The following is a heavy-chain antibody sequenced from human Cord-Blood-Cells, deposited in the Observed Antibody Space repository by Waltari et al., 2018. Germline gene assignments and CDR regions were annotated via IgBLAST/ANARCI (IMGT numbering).Heavy chain of an antibody. V-gene: IGHV4-34*01. CDR2: INHSGST. CDR3: ARAGGSEGIAARLRYFDY. J-gene: IGHJ4*02. D-gene: IGHD6-6*01. Sequence: QVQLQQWGAGLLKSSETLSLTCAVYGGSFGGYYWSWIRQPPGPGLEWIGEINHSGSTNYTPSLKRRVTISVDTSKNQFSLKLSSVTAADTAVYYCARAGGSEGIAARLRYFDYWGQGTLVTVSS. CDR1: GGSFGGYY.